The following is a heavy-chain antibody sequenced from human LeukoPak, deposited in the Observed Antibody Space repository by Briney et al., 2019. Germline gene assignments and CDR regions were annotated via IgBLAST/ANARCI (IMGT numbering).Heavy chain of an antibody. CDR2: ISAYNGNT. J-gene: IGHJ4*02. CDR3: ARGRRFGVVTLYYFDY. Sequence: ASVKVSCKASGYTFTSYGISWVRQAPGQGLEWMGWISAYNGNTNYAQKLQGRVTMTTDTSTSTAYMELRSLRSEDTAVYYCARGRRFGVVTLYYFDYWSQGTLVTVSS. CDR1: GYTFTSYG. D-gene: IGHD3-3*01. V-gene: IGHV1-18*01.